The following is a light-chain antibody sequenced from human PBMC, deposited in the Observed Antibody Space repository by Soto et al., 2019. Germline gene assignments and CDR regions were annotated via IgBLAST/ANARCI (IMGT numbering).Light chain of an antibody. CDR2: DAS. V-gene: IGKV1-5*01. CDR3: QQYNSYSPAT. CDR1: QTIRRW. Sequence: DIQLTQSPSTLSGSLSDRVYIXLVASQTIRRWLAWYQQKPGKAPKLLIFDASTLESGVPSRFSGRGSETEFTLTISSLQPDDFATYYCQQYNSYSPATFGQGTKVDIK. J-gene: IGKJ1*01.